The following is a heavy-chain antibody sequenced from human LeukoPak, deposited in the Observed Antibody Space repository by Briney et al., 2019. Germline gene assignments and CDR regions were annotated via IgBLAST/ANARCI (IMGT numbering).Heavy chain of an antibody. CDR2: IYTGGNT. V-gene: IGHV3-53*01. J-gene: IGHJ4*02. CDR1: GFTVDSNY. D-gene: IGHD3-22*01. CDR3: ARGDDSGYYDYFDY. Sequence: GGSLRLSCAASGFTVDSNYLSWVRQAPGKGLERVSTIYTGGNTYYATSVKGRFTISRDFSKNTVFLHMNSLRAEDTAMYYCARGDDSGYYDYFDYWGQGALVTVSS.